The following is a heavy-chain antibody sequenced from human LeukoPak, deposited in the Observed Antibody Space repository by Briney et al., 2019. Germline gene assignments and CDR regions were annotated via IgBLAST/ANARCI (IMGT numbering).Heavy chain of an antibody. D-gene: IGHD3-10*01. CDR2: IYYSGST. V-gene: IGHV4-39*01. J-gene: IGHJ4*02. Sequence: SETLSLTCTVSGGSISSSSYYWGWIRQPPGKGLEWIGSIYYSGSTYYNPSLKSRVTISVDTSENQFSLKLSSVTAADTAVYYCARQQNRYGSGSYRQNYFDYWGQGTLVTVSS. CDR3: ARQQNRYGSGSYRQNYFDY. CDR1: GGSISSSSYY.